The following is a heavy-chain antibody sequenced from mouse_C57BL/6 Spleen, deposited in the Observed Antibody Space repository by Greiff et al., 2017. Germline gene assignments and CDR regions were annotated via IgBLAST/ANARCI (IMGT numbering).Heavy chain of an antibody. CDR2: ISSGSSTI. CDR1: GFTFSDYG. J-gene: IGHJ2*01. Sequence: DVKLQESGGGLVKPGGSLKLSCAASGFTFSDYGMHWVRQAPEKGLEWVAYISSGSSTIYYADTVKGRFTISRDNAKNTLFLQMTSLRSEDTAMYYCARRKGDYFDYWGQGTTLTVSS. CDR3: ARRKGDYFDY. V-gene: IGHV5-17*01.